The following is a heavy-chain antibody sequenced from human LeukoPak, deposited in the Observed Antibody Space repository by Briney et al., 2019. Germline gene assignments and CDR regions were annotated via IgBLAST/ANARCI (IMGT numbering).Heavy chain of an antibody. CDR1: GFTFSNYC. V-gene: IGHV3-74*01. CDR3: AKVYYYDSSGSGNDAFDI. J-gene: IGHJ3*02. CDR2: INSDGSNT. Sequence: PGGSLRLSCAASGFTFSNYCMSWVRQAPGKGLVWVSRINSDGSNTSYADSVKGRFTISRDNAKNSLYLQMNSLRAEDTAVYYCAKVYYYDSSGSGNDAFDIWGQGTMVTVSS. D-gene: IGHD3-22*01.